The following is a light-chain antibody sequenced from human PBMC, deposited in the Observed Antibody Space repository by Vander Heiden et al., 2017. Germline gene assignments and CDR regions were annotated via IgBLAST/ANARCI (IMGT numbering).Light chain of an antibody. V-gene: IGKV3-15*01. CDR2: GAS. J-gene: IGKJ4*01. CDR3: QHNNGPPALT. Sequence: EIVMTQSPATLSVSPGERATLSCRASQSVSSNLAWYQQKPGQAPRLLIYGASTRATGIPARFSGSGSGTEFTLTISSLQSEDFAVYYCQHNNGPPALTFGGGTKVEIK. CDR1: QSVSSN.